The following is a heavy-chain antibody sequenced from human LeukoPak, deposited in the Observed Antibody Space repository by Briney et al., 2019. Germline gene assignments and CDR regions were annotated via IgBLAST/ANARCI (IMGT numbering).Heavy chain of an antibody. CDR2: ISGSGGST. CDR1: GFTFSSYA. D-gene: IGHD6-19*01. J-gene: IGHJ4*02. Sequence: GGSLRLSCAASGFTFSSYAMSWVRQAPGKGLEWVSAISGSGGSTYYADSVKGRFTISRDNSKNTLYMQINSLRVEDTAVYYCATLESSGWYFDYWGQGTLVTVSS. V-gene: IGHV3-23*01. CDR3: ATLESSGWYFDY.